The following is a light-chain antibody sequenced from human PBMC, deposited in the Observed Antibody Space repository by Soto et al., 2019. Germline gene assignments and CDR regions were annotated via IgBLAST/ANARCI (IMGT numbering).Light chain of an antibody. CDR3: SSYTNINSRPCV. V-gene: IGLV2-14*01. J-gene: IGLJ1*01. CDR2: EVT. CDR1: SGDIGSYNR. Sequence: HSARTEHGSVLGSAGQSITISCTGTSGDIGSYNRVSWYQQHPGKAPKLIIYEVTDRPSGVSNRFSGSKSGNTASLTISGLQAEDEAEYYCSSYTNINSRPCVFGTGTKVTVL.